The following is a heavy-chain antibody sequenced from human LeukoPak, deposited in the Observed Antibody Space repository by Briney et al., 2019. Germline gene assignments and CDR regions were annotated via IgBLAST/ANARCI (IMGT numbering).Heavy chain of an antibody. Sequence: GRSLRLSCATSGFTFSHYGMHWVRQAPGKGLEWVAVIWNDGSNKNYGESVKGRFIISRDNSQNTLYLQMNSLRVEDTAVYYCAKDAQRGFDYSNSLESWGQGTLVTVSS. D-gene: IGHD4-11*01. V-gene: IGHV3-33*06. J-gene: IGHJ5*01. CDR2: IWNDGSNK. CDR1: GFTFSHYG. CDR3: AKDAQRGFDYSNSLES.